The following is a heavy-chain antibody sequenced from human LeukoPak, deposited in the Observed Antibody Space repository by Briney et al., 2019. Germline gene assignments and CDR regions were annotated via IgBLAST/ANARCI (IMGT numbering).Heavy chain of an antibody. V-gene: IGHV1-2*02. CDR1: GYTFTGYY. CDR2: VNPNSGGT. CDR3: ARRRGSYDY. Sequence: ASVKVSCKASGYTFTGYYIHWVRQAPGQGLEWMGWVNPNSGGTNYAQKFQGRVTMTRDTSISTAYMELSRLRSDDTAVYYCARRRGSYDYWGQGTLVTVSS. J-gene: IGHJ4*02. D-gene: IGHD1-26*01.